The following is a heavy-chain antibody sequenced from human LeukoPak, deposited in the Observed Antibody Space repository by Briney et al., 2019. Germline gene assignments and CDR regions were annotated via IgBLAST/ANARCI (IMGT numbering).Heavy chain of an antibody. CDR1: GYTFTGYY. CDR3: ATPSFSYYDILTGYMDY. CDR2: INPNSGGT. V-gene: IGHV1-2*02. D-gene: IGHD3-9*01. J-gene: IGHJ4*02. Sequence: ASVKVSCKASGYTFTGYYMHWVRQAPGQGVEWMGWINPNSGGTNYAQKFQGRVTMTRDTSISTAYMELSRLRSDDTAVYYCATPSFSYYDILTGYMDYWGQGTLVTVSS.